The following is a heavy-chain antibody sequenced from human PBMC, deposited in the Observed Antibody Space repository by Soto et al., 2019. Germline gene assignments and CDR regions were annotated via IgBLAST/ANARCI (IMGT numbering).Heavy chain of an antibody. J-gene: IGHJ4*02. CDR3: ARATARIAVAGTWFGY. CDR1: GGSISSSNW. Sequence: PSETLSLTCAVSGGSISSSNWWSWVRQPPGKGLEWTGEIYHSGSTNYNPSLKSRVTISVDKSKNQFSLKLSSVTAADTAVYYCARATARIAVAGTWFGYWGQGTLVTVSS. D-gene: IGHD6-19*01. CDR2: IYHSGST. V-gene: IGHV4-4*02.